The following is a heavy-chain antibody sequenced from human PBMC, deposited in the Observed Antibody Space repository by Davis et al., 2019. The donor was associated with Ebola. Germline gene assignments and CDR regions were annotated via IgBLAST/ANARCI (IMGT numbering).Heavy chain of an antibody. CDR2: ISSSGSTI. CDR3: AREYGDYGFDY. D-gene: IGHD4-17*01. CDR1: GFTFSSYE. J-gene: IGHJ4*02. Sequence: PGESLRLSCAASGFTFSSYEMNWVRQAPGKGLEWVSYISSSGSTIYYADSVKGRFTISRDNAKNSLYLQMNSLRAEDTAVYYCAREYGDYGFDYWGQGTLVTVSS. V-gene: IGHV3-48*03.